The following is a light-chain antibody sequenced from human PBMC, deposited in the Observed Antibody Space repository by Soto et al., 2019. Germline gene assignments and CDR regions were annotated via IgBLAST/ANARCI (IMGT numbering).Light chain of an antibody. J-gene: IGKJ4*01. CDR1: QSVNSN. V-gene: IGKV3-15*01. Sequence: EIVMTQSPATLSVSPGERATLSCRASQSVNSNLAWYRQKPGQAPRLLISDASTRATGVPARFSGSGSGTEFPLPSSRLQSEDSGIYYCQQYNFWPPLTFGGGTKVEIK. CDR3: QQYNFWPPLT. CDR2: DAS.